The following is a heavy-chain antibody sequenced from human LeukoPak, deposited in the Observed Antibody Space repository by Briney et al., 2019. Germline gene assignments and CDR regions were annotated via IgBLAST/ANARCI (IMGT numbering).Heavy chain of an antibody. V-gene: IGHV4-39*01. D-gene: IGHD3-22*01. J-gene: IGHJ3*02. CDR2: IYYSGST. Sequence: SETLSLTCTVSGGSISSSSYLWGGIRQPRVKVGEWIGSIYYSGSTYYNTSLKRRVNISVDTSKNHFSLKLSSVTAADTAVYYCARHGSGYYWIDAFDIWGQGTMVTVSS. CDR3: ARHGSGYYWIDAFDI. CDR1: GGSISSSSYL.